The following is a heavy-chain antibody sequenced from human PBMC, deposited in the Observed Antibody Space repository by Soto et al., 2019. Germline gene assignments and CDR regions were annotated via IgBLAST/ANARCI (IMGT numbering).Heavy chain of an antibody. CDR3: AIDAERVPAAFDS. D-gene: IGHD2-2*01. CDR1: GGSMSSGVYS. J-gene: IGHJ4*02. CDR2: IYHSGST. Sequence: SETLSLTCAVSGGSMSSGVYSWNWIRQPPGKGLEWIGYIYHSGSTYYNPSLKSRVTISLDMSKNQFSLDLSSVTAADTAVYYCAIDAERVPAAFDSWGQGTLVTVSS. V-gene: IGHV4-30-2*01.